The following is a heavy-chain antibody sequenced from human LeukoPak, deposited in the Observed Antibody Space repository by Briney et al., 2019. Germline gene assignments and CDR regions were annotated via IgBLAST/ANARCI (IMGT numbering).Heavy chain of an antibody. CDR1: GGSISSYY. CDR3: ARVLQTGDRSLWFDP. CDR2: IYYSGST. D-gene: IGHD7-27*01. V-gene: IGHV4-59*01. J-gene: IGHJ5*02. Sequence: SSETLSLTCTVSGGSISSYYWSWIRQPPGKGLEWIGYIYYSGSTNYNPSLKSRVAISVDTSKNQFSLKLSSVTAADTAVYYYARVLQTGDRSLWFDPWGQGTLVAVSS.